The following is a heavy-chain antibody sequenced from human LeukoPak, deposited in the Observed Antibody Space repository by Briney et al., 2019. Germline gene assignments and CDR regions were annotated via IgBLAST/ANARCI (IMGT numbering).Heavy chain of an antibody. CDR2: INWNGGST. CDR3: ARTTYGDSKYYFDY. D-gene: IGHD4-17*01. V-gene: IGHV3-20*04. J-gene: IGHJ4*02. Sequence: GGSLRLSCAASGFTFDDYGMSWVRQAPGKGLEWVSGINWNGGSTGYADSVKGRFTISRDNAKNSLYLQMNSLRAEDTALYYCARTTYGDSKYYFDYWGQGTLVTVSS. CDR1: GFTFDDYG.